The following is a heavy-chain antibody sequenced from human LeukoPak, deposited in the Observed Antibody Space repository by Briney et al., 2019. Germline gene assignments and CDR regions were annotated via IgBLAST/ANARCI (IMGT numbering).Heavy chain of an antibody. V-gene: IGHV1-2*02. J-gene: IGHJ5*02. CDR1: GYTFTGYY. D-gene: IGHD3-9*01. Sequence: ASVKGSCKASGYTFTGYYMHWVRQAPGQRLEWMGWINPNSGGTNYAQKFQGRVTMTRDTSISTAYMELSRLRSDDTAVYYCARARRYDILTGSVWFDPWGQGTLVTVSS. CDR3: ARARRYDILTGSVWFDP. CDR2: INPNSGGT.